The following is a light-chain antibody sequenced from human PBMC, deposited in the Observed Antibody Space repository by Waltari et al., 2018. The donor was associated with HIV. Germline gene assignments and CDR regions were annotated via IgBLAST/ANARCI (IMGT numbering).Light chain of an antibody. V-gene: IGLV2-11*01. J-gene: IGLJ3*02. Sequence: QSALTQPRSVSGSPGQSVTISCTGTSSDVGGYKYVSWYQQPPAKTPKLMLYDVTKRPAGFPVRFSGSKAVNTASLTISGLEAEDEADYYCCSYAGSYTLVFGGGTKLTVL. CDR1: SSDVGGYKY. CDR2: DVT. CDR3: CSYAGSYTLV.